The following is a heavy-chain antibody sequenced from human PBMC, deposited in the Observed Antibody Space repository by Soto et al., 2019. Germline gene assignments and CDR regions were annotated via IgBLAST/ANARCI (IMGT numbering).Heavy chain of an antibody. D-gene: IGHD3-10*01. J-gene: IGHJ5*02. V-gene: IGHV3-49*03. CDR2: IRSKAYGGTT. Sequence: PGGSLRLSCTASGFTFGDYAMSWFRQAPGKGLEWVGFIRSKAYGGTTEYAASVKGRFTISRDDSKSIAYLQMNSLKTEDTAVYYCTRGSMVRGVFWFDPWGQGTLVTVSS. CDR3: TRGSMVRGVFWFDP. CDR1: GFTFGDYA.